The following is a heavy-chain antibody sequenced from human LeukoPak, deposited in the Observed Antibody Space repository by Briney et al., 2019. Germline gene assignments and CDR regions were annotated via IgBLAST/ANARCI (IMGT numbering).Heavy chain of an antibody. J-gene: IGHJ4*02. Sequence: ASVSVSCKASGYTFTTYGISWVRQAPGQGLEWMGWISTYNGNANYAQHLQGKVTMTKDTSAGTVYMELRSLRSDDTAIYYCARDWGVSCRGGTCSMGYWGQGTLVTVSS. CDR1: GYTFTTYG. CDR2: ISTYNGNA. V-gene: IGHV1-18*01. CDR3: ARDWGVSCRGGTCSMGY. D-gene: IGHD2-15*01.